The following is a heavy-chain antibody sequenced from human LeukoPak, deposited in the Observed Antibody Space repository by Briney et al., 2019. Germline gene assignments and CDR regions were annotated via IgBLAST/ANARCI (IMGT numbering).Heavy chain of an antibody. V-gene: IGHV1-2*02. J-gene: IGHJ4*02. D-gene: IGHD4-23*01. CDR2: INPNSGVT. Sequence: GASVKVSCKTSGYTFTGYFIHWVRQAPGKGLEWMGGINPNSGVTSYAQKFQGRVTMTRDTSISTAYMELSRLRSDDTAVYYCAILAYAVVSHWGQGTLVTVSS. CDR1: GYTFTGYF. CDR3: AILAYAVVSH.